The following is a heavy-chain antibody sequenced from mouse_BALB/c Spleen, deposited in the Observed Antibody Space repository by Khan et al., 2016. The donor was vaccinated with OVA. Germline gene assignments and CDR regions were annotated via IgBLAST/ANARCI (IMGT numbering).Heavy chain of an antibody. CDR2: ISYSGST. J-gene: IGHJ2*01. CDR3: ASGELLLRYPDYFDY. Sequence: VQLKESGPGLLKPSQSLSLTCTVTGYSITSDYAWNWIRQFPGNKLEWMPYISYSGSTTYNPSLRSRISITRNSSKNQFFQQLNSVTTEDAAAYYFASGELLLRYPDYFDYWGQGTTLTVSA. CDR1: GYSITSDYA. V-gene: IGHV3-2*02. D-gene: IGHD1-1*01.